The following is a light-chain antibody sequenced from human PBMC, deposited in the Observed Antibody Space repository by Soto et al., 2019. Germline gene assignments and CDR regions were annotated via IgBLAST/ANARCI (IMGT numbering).Light chain of an antibody. Sequence: EIVLTQSPGTLSLSPGERATLSCRASQSVGSGYLAWFQQKAGQTPRLLIYGTSNRPTSIPDRFRASGSGTDFTLTISRVEPEDFAVYYCQHYGTSPPDTFGQGTKLEIK. V-gene: IGKV3-20*01. CDR3: QHYGTSPPDT. J-gene: IGKJ2*01. CDR2: GTS. CDR1: QSVGSGY.